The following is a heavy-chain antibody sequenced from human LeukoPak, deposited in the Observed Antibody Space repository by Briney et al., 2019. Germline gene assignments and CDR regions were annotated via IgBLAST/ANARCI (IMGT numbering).Heavy chain of an antibody. J-gene: IGHJ4*02. CDR2: MYYSGSN. D-gene: IGHD1-26*01. CDR3: AREGGYSGSYFDY. CDR1: GGSLSSYY. V-gene: IGHV4-59*01. Sequence: SETLSHTCTVSGGSLSSYYWSGIRQPPGKGLEGIGYMYYSGSNNYNPSLKSRVTIPVDTSKNQFSLKLSSVTAADTAVYYGAREGGYSGSYFDYWGQGTLVTVSS.